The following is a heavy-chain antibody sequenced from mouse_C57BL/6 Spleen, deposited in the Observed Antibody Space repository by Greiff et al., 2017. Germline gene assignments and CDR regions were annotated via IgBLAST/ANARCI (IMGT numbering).Heavy chain of an antibody. CDR3: ARQLARGAMDY. Sequence: QVQLQQSGAELVRPGTSVKVSCKASGYAFTNYLIEWVKQRPGQGLEWIGVLNPGSGGTNYNEKFKGKATLTADKSSSTAYMQLSSLTSEDSAVYFCARQLARGAMDYWGQGTSVTVSS. CDR2: LNPGSGGT. V-gene: IGHV1-54*01. CDR1: GYAFTNYL. D-gene: IGHD4-1*02. J-gene: IGHJ4*01.